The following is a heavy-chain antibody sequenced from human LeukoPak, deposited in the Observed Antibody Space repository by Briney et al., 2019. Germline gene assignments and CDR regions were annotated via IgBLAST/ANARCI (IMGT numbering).Heavy chain of an antibody. Sequence: PGGSLRLSCAASGFIFSTYGMYWVRQAPGKGLEWVAFIRHDGSIKNYADSVKGRSTISRDNAKNSLYLQMNSLRDEDTAVYYCARGEYYYDSSGYSYFQHWGQGTLVTVSS. V-gene: IGHV3-30*02. CDR3: ARGEYYYDSSGYSYFQH. CDR1: GFIFSTYG. CDR2: IRHDGSIK. D-gene: IGHD3-22*01. J-gene: IGHJ1*01.